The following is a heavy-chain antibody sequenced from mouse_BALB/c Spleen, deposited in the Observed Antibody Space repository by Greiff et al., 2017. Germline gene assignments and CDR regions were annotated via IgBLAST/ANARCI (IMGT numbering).Heavy chain of an antibody. V-gene: IGHV5-17*02. CDR2: ISSGSSTI. Sequence: EVKLMESGGGLVQPGGSRKLSCAASGFTFSSFGMHWVRQAPEKGLEWVAYISSGSSTIYYADTVKGRFTISRDNTKNTLFLQMTSLRSEDTAMYYCARSRGSGTQFAYWGQGTLVTVSA. CDR1: GFTFSSFG. J-gene: IGHJ3*01. CDR3: ARSRGSGTQFAY. D-gene: IGHD4-1*01.